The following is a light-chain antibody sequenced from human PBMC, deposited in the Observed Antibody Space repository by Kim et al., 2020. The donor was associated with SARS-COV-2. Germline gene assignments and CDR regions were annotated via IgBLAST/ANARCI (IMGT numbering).Light chain of an antibody. CDR2: EDT. J-gene: IGLJ2*01. CDR3: CSYRGGTTHVL. CDR1: SSDVGNYNL. V-gene: IGLV2-23*01. Sequence: QSALTQPASMSGSPGQSITISCTGSSSDVGNYNLVSWYQQYPGKAPKLIIYEDTKRPSGVSNRFSGSRSGNTASLTISGLQADDEADYYCCSYRGGTTHVLLGGGTKLAVL.